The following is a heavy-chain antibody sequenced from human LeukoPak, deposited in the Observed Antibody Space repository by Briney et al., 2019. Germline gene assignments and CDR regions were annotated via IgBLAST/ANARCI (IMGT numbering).Heavy chain of an antibody. D-gene: IGHD3-10*01. CDR2: IYWDDDK. Sequence: SGPTLAHPRPALTLTCTFSGLSRSTSGVGVGWIRQPPEKALEWLALIYWDDDKRYSPSRESRLTITKDTSKNQVVLTMTNMDPLDTATYYCEHRLDDGSADYWGQGILVTVSS. J-gene: IGHJ4*02. CDR1: GLSRSTSGVG. CDR3: EHRLDDGSADY. V-gene: IGHV2-5*02.